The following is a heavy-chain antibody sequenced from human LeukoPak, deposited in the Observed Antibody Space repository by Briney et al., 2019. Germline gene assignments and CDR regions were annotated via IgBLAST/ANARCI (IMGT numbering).Heavy chain of an antibody. Sequence: ASVKVSCKASGYAFNSYGISWVRQAPGQGLEWMGWVSAYNGHTNYAQKFQGRVTMTTDTSTSTASMELRSLRSDDTAVYYCARLIPQKWELPGKWFDPWGQGTLVTVSS. CDR3: ARLIPQKWELPGKWFDP. J-gene: IGHJ5*02. D-gene: IGHD1-26*01. V-gene: IGHV1-18*01. CDR2: VSAYNGHT. CDR1: GYAFNSYG.